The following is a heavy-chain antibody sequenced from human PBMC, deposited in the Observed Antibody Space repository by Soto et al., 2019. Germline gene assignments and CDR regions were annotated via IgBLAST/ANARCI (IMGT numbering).Heavy chain of an antibody. V-gene: IGHV4-34*01. Sequence: SETLSLTXAVYGGSFSGYYWSWIRQPPGKGLEWIGEINHSGSTNYNPSLKSRVTISVDTSKNQFSLKLSSVTAADTAVYYCARGPPQYCGGDCYSDYWGQGTLVTVSS. CDR2: INHSGST. J-gene: IGHJ4*02. D-gene: IGHD2-21*02. CDR3: ARGPPQYCGGDCYSDY. CDR1: GGSFSGYY.